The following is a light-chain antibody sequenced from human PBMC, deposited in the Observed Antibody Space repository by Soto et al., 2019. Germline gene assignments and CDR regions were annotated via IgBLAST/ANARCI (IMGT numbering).Light chain of an antibody. CDR3: QQYDTFPT. CDR1: QSLGSW. J-gene: IGKJ1*01. CDR2: GAS. Sequence: DIQMTQSPSTLSASVGDRVTITCRASQSLGSWLAWYQQKPGKAPKLLIFGASSLQRGVPSRFTGSGSGTEFTLTITSLQPDDFATYYCQQYDTFPTFGQGTKVEIK. V-gene: IGKV1-5*01.